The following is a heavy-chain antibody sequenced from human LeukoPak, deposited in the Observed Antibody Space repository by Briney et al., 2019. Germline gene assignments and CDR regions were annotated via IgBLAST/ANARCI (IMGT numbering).Heavy chain of an antibody. CDR3: ARGAIQWLRLRGWFDP. V-gene: IGHV4-34*01. J-gene: IGHJ5*02. CDR1: GGSFSGYY. Sequence: SETLSLTCAVYGGSFSGYYWSWIRQAPGKGLEWIGEINHSGSTNYNPSLKSRVDISVDTSKNQFSLKLSSVTAADTAVYYCARGAIQWLRLRGWFDPWGQGTLVTVSS. D-gene: IGHD5-12*01. CDR2: INHSGST.